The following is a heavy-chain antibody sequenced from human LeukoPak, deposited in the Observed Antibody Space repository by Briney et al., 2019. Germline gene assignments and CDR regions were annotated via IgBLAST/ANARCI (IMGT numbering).Heavy chain of an antibody. CDR3: ARDSHYYDSSGYDYYYYYYMDV. J-gene: IGHJ6*03. D-gene: IGHD3-22*01. V-gene: IGHV3-30*04. CDR2: ISYDGSNK. CDR1: GFTFSSYA. Sequence: GGSLRLSCAASGFTFSSYAMHWVRQAPGKGLEWVAVISYDGSNKYYADSVKGRFTISRDNSKNTLYLQMNSLRAEDTAVSYCARDSHYYDSSGYDYYYYYYMDVWGKGTTVTVSS.